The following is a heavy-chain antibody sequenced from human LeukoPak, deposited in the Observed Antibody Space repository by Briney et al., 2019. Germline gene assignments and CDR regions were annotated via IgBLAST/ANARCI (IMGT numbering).Heavy chain of an antibody. CDR1: GFTFSSYG. CDR3: ASPSSTPGMDV. D-gene: IGHD2-2*01. Sequence: GRSLRLSCAASGFTFSSYGMHWDRQAPGKGLEWVAVISYDGSNKYYADSVKGRFTISRDNSKNTLYLQMNSLRAEDTAVYYCASPSSTPGMDVWGQGTTVTVSS. CDR2: ISYDGSNK. V-gene: IGHV3-30*03. J-gene: IGHJ6*02.